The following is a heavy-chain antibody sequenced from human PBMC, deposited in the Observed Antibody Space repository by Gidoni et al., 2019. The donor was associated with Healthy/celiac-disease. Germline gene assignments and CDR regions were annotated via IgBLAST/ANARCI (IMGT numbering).Heavy chain of an antibody. Sequence: EVQLVESGGGLVKPGGSLRLSCAASGFTFSSYSMNWVRQAPGKGLEWVSSISSSSSYIYYADSVKGRFTISRDNAKNSLYLQMNSLRAEDTAVYYCARDQAQSGAFDIWGQGTMVTVSS. V-gene: IGHV3-21*01. CDR2: ISSSSSYI. CDR1: GFTFSSYS. D-gene: IGHD3-10*01. J-gene: IGHJ3*02. CDR3: ARDQAQSGAFDI.